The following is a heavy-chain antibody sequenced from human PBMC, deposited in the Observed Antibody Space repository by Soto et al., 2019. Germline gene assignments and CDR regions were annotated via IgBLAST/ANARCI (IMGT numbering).Heavy chain of an antibody. Sequence: SETLSLTCTVSGGSVSNDNFYWSWIRQPPGKGLEWIGYVHSSGITNYNPSLKRRVTISVDTSRNQFPLRLSSVTAADTAVYYCARGLTMGQLPSHFDHWGQGTLVTVSS. CDR2: VHSSGIT. CDR1: GGSVSNDNFY. V-gene: IGHV4-61*01. J-gene: IGHJ5*02. CDR3: ARGLTMGQLPSHFDH. D-gene: IGHD3-16*01.